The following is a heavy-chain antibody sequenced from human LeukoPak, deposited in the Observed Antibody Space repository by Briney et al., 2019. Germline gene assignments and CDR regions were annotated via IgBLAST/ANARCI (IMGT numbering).Heavy chain of an antibody. J-gene: IGHJ4*02. Sequence: PGASVKVSCKASGGTFSSYAISWVRQAPGQGLEWMGIINPGGGSTSYAQKFQGRVTMTRDTSTSTVYMELSSLRSEDTAVYYCARGAGSYYATEYYFDYWGQGTLVTVSS. V-gene: IGHV1-46*01. CDR2: INPGGGST. CDR3: ARGAGSYYATEYYFDY. CDR1: GGTFSSYA. D-gene: IGHD1-26*01.